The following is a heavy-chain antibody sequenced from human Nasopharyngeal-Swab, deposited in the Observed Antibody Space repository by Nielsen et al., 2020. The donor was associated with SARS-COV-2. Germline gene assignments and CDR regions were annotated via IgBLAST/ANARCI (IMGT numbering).Heavy chain of an antibody. CDR2: MNPNSGNT. V-gene: IGHV1-8*01. J-gene: IGHJ4*02. CDR3: ARGLVPTDPDDY. Sequence: ASVKVSCKASGYTFTSYDINWVRQATGQGLEWMGWMNPNSGNTGYAQKFQGRGTMTRNTSISTAYMELSSLRSEDTAVYYCARGLVPTDPDDYWGQGTLVTVSS. CDR1: GYTFTSYD. D-gene: IGHD1-1*01.